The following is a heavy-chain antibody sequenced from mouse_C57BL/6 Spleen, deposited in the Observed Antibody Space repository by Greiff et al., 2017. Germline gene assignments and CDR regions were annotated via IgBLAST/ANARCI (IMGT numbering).Heavy chain of an antibody. CDR2: ISNGGGST. Sequence: EVQRVESGGGLVQPGGSLKLSCAASGFTFSDYYMYWVRQTPGKRLEWVAYISNGGGSTYYPDTVKGRFTISRDNAKNTLYLQMSRLKSEDTAMYYCARHSNLYAMDYWGQGTSVTVSS. J-gene: IGHJ4*01. CDR3: ARHSNLYAMDY. D-gene: IGHD2-5*01. V-gene: IGHV5-12*01. CDR1: GFTFSDYY.